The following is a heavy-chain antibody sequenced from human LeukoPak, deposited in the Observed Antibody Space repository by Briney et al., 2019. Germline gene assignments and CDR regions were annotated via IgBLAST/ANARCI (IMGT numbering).Heavy chain of an antibody. V-gene: IGHV1-69*05. CDR2: IIPIFGTA. Sequence: GASVKVSCKASGGTFSSYAISWVRQAPGQGLEWMGEIIPIFGTANYAQKFQGRVTITTDESTSTAYMELSSLRSEDTAVYYCARGHGSGSYYYYYYYYMDVWGKGTTVTVSS. J-gene: IGHJ6*03. CDR3: ARGHGSGSYYYYYYYYMDV. CDR1: GGTFSSYA. D-gene: IGHD3-10*01.